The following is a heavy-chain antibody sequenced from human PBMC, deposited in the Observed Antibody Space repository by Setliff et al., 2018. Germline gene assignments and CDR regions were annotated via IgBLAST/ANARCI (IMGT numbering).Heavy chain of an antibody. V-gene: IGHV4-61*08. CDR1: GGSISSGDYY. D-gene: IGHD6-19*01. CDR2: IYSSGSA. CDR3: AREQWLDPPGYYYMDV. J-gene: IGHJ6*03. Sequence: SETLSLTCTVSGGSISSGDYYWSWIRQPPGKGLEWIGYIYSSGSANYNPSLKSRVTMSIDTSKNQFSLKLNSVTAADVAVYYCAREQWLDPPGYYYMDVWAKGTTVTVSS.